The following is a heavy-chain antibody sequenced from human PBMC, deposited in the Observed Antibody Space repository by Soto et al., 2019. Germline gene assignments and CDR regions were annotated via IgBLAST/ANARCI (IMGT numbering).Heavy chain of an antibody. CDR1: GYTFIRYG. V-gene: IGHV1-18*01. CDR2: ISPYNDYT. CDR3: ARGGYYDNFWKKLNYYGLDV. J-gene: IGHJ6*02. Sequence: QVQLVQSAAEVKKPGASVKVTCKASGYTFIRYGITWVRQAPGQGLEWVRWISPYNDYTEYAQKFHGRVTMTTDTSSRTVTMALRGLRSDDTAVYYCARGGYYDNFWKKLNYYGLDVWGQGTTVTVSS. D-gene: IGHD3-16*01.